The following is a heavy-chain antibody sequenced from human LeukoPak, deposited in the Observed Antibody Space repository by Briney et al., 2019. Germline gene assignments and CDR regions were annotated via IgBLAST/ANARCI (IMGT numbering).Heavy chain of an antibody. CDR2: ISTTGSSI. J-gene: IGHJ4*02. Sequence: GGSLRLSCAASGFTFSSYEMNWVRQAPGKGLEWVSYISTTGSSIYYADSVKGRFTISRDNVKNLLYLQMNSLRAEDTAVYYCARVQRGIAVALDYWGQGILATVPS. V-gene: IGHV3-48*03. CDR1: GFTFSSYE. CDR3: ARVQRGIAVALDY. D-gene: IGHD6-19*01.